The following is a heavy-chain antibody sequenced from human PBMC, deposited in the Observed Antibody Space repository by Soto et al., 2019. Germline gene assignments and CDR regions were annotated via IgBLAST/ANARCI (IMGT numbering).Heavy chain of an antibody. CDR3: TRVLSRLRFLEWLPRAFDY. Sequence: GGSLRLSCTAPGFTFVAYAMSWFRQAPGKGLEWVGFIRSKAYGGTTEYAASVKGRFTISRDDSKSIAYLQMNSLKTEDTAVYYCTRVLSRLRFLEWLPRAFDYWGQGTLVTVSS. CDR1: GFTFVAYA. D-gene: IGHD3-3*01. V-gene: IGHV3-49*03. CDR2: IRSKAYGGTT. J-gene: IGHJ4*02.